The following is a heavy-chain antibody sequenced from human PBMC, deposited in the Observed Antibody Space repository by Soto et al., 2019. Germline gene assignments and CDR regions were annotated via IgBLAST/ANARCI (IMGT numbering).Heavy chain of an antibody. CDR3: TRLDRLGGRDAFDI. CDR1: GFTFSGSA. D-gene: IGHD2-15*01. Sequence: HPGGSLRLSCAASGFTFSGSAMHWVRQASGKGLEWVGRIRSKANSYATAYAASVKGRFTISRDDSKNTAYLQMNSLKTEDTAVYYCTRLDRLGGRDAFDIWGQGTMVTVSS. J-gene: IGHJ3*02. CDR2: IRSKANSYAT. V-gene: IGHV3-73*01.